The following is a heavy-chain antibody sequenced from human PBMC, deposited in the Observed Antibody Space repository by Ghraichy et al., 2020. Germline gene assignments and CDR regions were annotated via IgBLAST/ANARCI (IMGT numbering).Heavy chain of an antibody. CDR3: ARDRVVVVPAAIPHYYYGMDV. D-gene: IGHD2-2*02. CDR2: IYYSGST. Sequence: SETLSLTCTVSGGSISSSSYYWGWIRQPPGKGLEWIGSIYYSGSTYYNPSLKSRVTISVDTSKNQFSLKLSSVTAADTAVYYCARDRVVVVPAAIPHYYYGMDVWGQGTTVTVSS. CDR1: GGSISSSSYY. V-gene: IGHV4-39*07. J-gene: IGHJ6*02.